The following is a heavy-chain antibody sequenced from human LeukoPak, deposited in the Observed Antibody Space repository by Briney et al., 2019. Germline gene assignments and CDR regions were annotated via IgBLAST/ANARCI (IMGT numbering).Heavy chain of an antibody. D-gene: IGHD6-13*01. CDR2: IYHSGST. J-gene: IGHJ5*02. Sequence: SETLSLTCAVYGGSFSGYYWSWIRQPPGKGLECIGTIYHSGSTYYNPSLKSRVTISVDTSKNQFSLKLNSVTAADTAVYCARIYSSSWFLNWFDPWGQGTLVTVSS. CDR1: GGSFSGYY. CDR3: ARIYSSSWFLNWFDP. V-gene: IGHV4-34*01.